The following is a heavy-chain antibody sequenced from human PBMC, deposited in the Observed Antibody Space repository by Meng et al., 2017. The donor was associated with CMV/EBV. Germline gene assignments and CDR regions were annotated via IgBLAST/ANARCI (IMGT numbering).Heavy chain of an antibody. Sequence: GGSLRLSCAVSGFTFDDYTMHWVRQAPGKGLEWVSLISWDGGSTYYADSVKGRFTISRDNSKNSLYLQMNSLRTEDTALYYCAKDIGYSSGWSLDYWGQGTLVTVSS. D-gene: IGHD6-19*01. CDR2: ISWDGGST. CDR1: GFTFDDYT. J-gene: IGHJ4*02. V-gene: IGHV3-43*01. CDR3: AKDIGYSSGWSLDY.